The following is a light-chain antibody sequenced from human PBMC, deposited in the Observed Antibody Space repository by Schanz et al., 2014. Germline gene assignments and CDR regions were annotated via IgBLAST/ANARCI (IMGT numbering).Light chain of an antibody. V-gene: IGKV1-33*01. Sequence: DIQMTQSPSSLSASVGDRVTMVCQASQDISNYLNWFQQKPGKAPKLLIYDASDLETGVPSRFSGGGSGTHFTFTISSLQPEDIATYYCQQYDNLPLTFSPGTKVDIK. CDR1: QDISNY. CDR2: DAS. J-gene: IGKJ3*01. CDR3: QQYDNLPLT.